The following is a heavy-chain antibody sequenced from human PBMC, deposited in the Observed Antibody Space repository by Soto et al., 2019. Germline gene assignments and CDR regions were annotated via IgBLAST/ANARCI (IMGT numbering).Heavy chain of an antibody. D-gene: IGHD6-13*01. Sequence: GGSLRLSCAASGFTFSNAWMSWVRQAPGKGLEWVSAISGSGGSTYYADSVKGRFTISRDNSKNTLYLQMNSLRAEDTAVYHCARVLSFRTAAAGTVDYWGQGTLVTVSS. CDR3: ARVLSFRTAAAGTVDY. V-gene: IGHV3-23*01. CDR1: GFTFSNAW. J-gene: IGHJ4*02. CDR2: ISGSGGST.